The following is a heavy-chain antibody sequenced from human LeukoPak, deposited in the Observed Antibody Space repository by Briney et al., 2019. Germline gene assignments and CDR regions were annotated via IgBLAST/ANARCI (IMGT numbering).Heavy chain of an antibody. V-gene: IGHV3-30-3*01. J-gene: IGHJ4*02. Sequence: GGSLRLSCAASGFTFSSYAMHWVRQAPGKGLEWVAVISYDGSHKYYAGSVKGRFTISRDNAKNSLYLQMNSLRAEDTAVYYCARVGWGGDLTGYYSDYWGQGTLVTVSS. CDR3: ARVGWGGDLTGYYSDY. D-gene: IGHD3-9*01. CDR2: ISYDGSHK. CDR1: GFTFSSYA.